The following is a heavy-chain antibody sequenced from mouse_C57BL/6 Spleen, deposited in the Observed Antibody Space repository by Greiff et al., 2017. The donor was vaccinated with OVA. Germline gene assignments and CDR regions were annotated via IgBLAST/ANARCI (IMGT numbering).Heavy chain of an antibody. J-gene: IGHJ4*01. D-gene: IGHD2-4*01. CDR2: IDPSDSYT. Sequence: QVQLQQPGAELVMPGASVKLSCKASGYTFTSYWMHWVKQRPGQGLEWIGEIDPSDSYTNYNQKFKGKSTLTVDKSSSTAYMQLSSLTSEHSAVYYCARSGITTLYYYAMDYWGQGTSVTVSS. V-gene: IGHV1-69*01. CDR1: GYTFTSYW. CDR3: ARSGITTLYYYAMDY.